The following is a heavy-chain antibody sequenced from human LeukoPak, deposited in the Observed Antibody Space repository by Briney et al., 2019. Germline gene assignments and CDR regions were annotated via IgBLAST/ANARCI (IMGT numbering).Heavy chain of an antibody. D-gene: IGHD2-8*01. Sequence: GGSLRLSCAASGFTFSTYWMNWVRQAPGRGLEWVANIKQDGSAKYYVDSVRGRFSISRDNAKNSLHLQMNSLRAEDTAVYYWAGGNGWYFGLWGRGTLVTVSS. CDR2: IKQDGSAK. CDR3: AGGNGWYFGL. J-gene: IGHJ2*01. CDR1: GFTFSTYW. V-gene: IGHV3-7*05.